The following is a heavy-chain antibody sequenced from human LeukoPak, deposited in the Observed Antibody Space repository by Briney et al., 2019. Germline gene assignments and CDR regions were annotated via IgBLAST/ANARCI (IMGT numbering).Heavy chain of an antibody. Sequence: SETLSLTCAVYGGSFSGYYWSWIRQPPGKGLEWIGEINHSGSTNYNPSLKSRVTISVDTSKNQFSLKLSSVTAADTAVYYCARGYYYGSGNWGQGPLVTVSS. CDR3: ARGYYYGSGN. CDR2: INHSGST. D-gene: IGHD3-10*01. CDR1: GGSFSGYY. V-gene: IGHV4-34*01. J-gene: IGHJ4*02.